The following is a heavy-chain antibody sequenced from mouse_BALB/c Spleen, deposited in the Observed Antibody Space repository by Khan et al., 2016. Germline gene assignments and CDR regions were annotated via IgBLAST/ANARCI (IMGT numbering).Heavy chain of an antibody. CDR2: IWGDGST. Sequence: QVQLKQSGPGLVAPSQSLSITCTVSGFSITGFAVNWVRQPPGKGLEWLGVIWGDGSTDYDSALNSRLSISKDDSKSQVFLKMNSLQTDDTARYYCASYYDDDGGFAYWGQGTLVTVSA. CDR3: ASYYDDDGGFAY. J-gene: IGHJ3*01. CDR1: GFSITGFA. V-gene: IGHV2-6-7*01. D-gene: IGHD2-4*01.